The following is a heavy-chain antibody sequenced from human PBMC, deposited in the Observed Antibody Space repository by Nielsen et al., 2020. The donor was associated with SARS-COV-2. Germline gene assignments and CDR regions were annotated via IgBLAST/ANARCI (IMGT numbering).Heavy chain of an antibody. CDR3: ARDSYYYGSGSYGYYYYYGMDV. J-gene: IGHJ6*02. V-gene: IGHV6-1*01. D-gene: IGHD3-10*01. CDR2: TYYRSKWYN. CDR1: GDSVSSNSAA. Sequence: SETLSLTCAISGDSVSSNSAAWNWIRQSPSRGLEWLGRTYYRSKWYNDYAVSVKSRITINPDTSKNQFSLQLNSVTPEDTAVYYCARDSYYYGSGSYGYYYYYGMDVWGQGTTVTVSS.